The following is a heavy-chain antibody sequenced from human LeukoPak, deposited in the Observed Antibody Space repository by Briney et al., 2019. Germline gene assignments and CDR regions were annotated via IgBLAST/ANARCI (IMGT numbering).Heavy chain of an antibody. CDR3: ATYAGSSSKYFQD. J-gene: IGHJ1*01. V-gene: IGHV5-51*01. D-gene: IGHD3-10*01. CDR2: IYPGDSDT. Sequence: GESLKISCKASGYSFTNYWIGWVRQMPGKGLEWMGIIYPGDSDTRYSPSFQVQVTISADKSISTAYLQRSSLQASDTAMYCCATYAGSSSKYFQDWGQGTLVTVSS. CDR1: GYSFTNYW.